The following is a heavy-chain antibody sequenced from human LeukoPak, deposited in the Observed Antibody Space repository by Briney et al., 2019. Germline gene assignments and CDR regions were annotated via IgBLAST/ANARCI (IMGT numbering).Heavy chain of an antibody. CDR1: GFTFSSYA. CDR3: VTISTTYYDFWSGYYGLDY. CDR2: ISGSGGST. Sequence: GGSLRLSCAASGFTFSSYAISWVRQAPGKGLEWVSAISGSGGSTYYADSVKGRFTISRDNSKNTLYLQMNSLRAEDTAVYYCVTISTTYYDFWSGYYGLDYWGQGTLVTVSS. V-gene: IGHV3-23*01. D-gene: IGHD3-3*01. J-gene: IGHJ4*02.